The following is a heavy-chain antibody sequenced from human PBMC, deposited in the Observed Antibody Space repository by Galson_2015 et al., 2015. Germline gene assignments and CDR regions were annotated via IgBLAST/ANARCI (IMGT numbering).Heavy chain of an antibody. CDR2: ISGSGDIT. Sequence: SLRLSCAASGFTFSSFAMSWVRQAPGRGLEWVSGISGSGDITYNADSVKGRFTISRDNAKNSLYLQMNTLRDEDTAVYYCARVPGYSYGYYDWWGQGTLVTVSS. D-gene: IGHD5-18*01. J-gene: IGHJ4*02. CDR1: GFTFSSFA. CDR3: ARVPGYSYGYYDW. V-gene: IGHV3-23*01.